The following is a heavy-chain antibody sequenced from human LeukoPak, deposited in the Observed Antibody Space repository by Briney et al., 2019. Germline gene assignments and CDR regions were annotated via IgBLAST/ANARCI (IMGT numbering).Heavy chain of an antibody. V-gene: IGHV5-51*01. CDR2: IYPGDSDT. D-gene: IGHD2-8*01. CDR3: ARRGYCTNGVCCPDSVDY. J-gene: IGHJ4*02. CDR1: GYSFTSYW. Sequence: RGESLKISCKGSGYSFTSYWIGWVRQMPGKGLEWMGIIYPGDSDTRYSPSFQGQVTISADKSISTAYLQWSSLKASDTAMYYCARRGYCTNGVCCPDSVDYWGQGTLVTVSS.